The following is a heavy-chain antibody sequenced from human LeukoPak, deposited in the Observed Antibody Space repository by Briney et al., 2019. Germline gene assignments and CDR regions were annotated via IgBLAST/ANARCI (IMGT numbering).Heavy chain of an antibody. D-gene: IGHD7-27*01. J-gene: IGHJ2*01. CDR2: INPSSGST. Sequence: ASVKVSCKASGYTFTGHYMHWVRQAPGQGLEWMGWINPSSGSTTYAQKFQGRATMTRDTSISTAYMELNRLRSDDTAMYYCAVHWGSGWYFDLWGRGTLVTVSS. CDR1: GYTFTGHY. CDR3: AVHWGSGWYFDL. V-gene: IGHV1-2*02.